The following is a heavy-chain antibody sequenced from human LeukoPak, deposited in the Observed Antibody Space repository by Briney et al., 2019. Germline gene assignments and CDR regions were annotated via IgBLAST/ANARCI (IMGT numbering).Heavy chain of an antibody. CDR2: INHSGST. Sequence: SETLSLTCAVYGGSFSGYYWSWIRQPPGKGLECIGEINHSGSTNYNPSLKSRVTISVDTSKNQFSLKLSSVTAADTAVYYCARGGGCSGGSCYPIDYWGQGTLVTVSS. CDR3: ARGGGCSGGSCYPIDY. D-gene: IGHD2-15*01. V-gene: IGHV4-34*01. J-gene: IGHJ4*02. CDR1: GGSFSGYY.